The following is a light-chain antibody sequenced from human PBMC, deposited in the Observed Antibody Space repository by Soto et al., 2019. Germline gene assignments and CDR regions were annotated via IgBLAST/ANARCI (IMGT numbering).Light chain of an antibody. J-gene: IGLJ2*01. CDR2: DVS. CDR1: SGDIGDYKY. CDR3: SSYTSTNFVI. V-gene: IGLV2-14*01. Sequence: QSALTQPASGSGSPGQSITISCTGSSGDIGDYKYVSWYKQHPGKAPKLMIYDVSNRPSGVSNRFSASKSGNTASLTISGLQVEEEAAYYCSSYTSTNFVIFGGGTKVTVL.